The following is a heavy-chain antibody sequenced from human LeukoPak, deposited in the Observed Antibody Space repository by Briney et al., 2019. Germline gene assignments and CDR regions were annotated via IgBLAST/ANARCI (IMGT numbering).Heavy chain of an antibody. D-gene: IGHD1-26*01. J-gene: IGHJ4*02. V-gene: IGHV3-48*03. CDR1: GFTFSSYE. CDR3: ARVDVGATSDY. CDR2: ISSSGSTI. Sequence: PGGSLRLSCAACGFTFSSYEMNWVRQAPGKGLEWVSYISSSGSTIYYADSVKGRFTISRDNAKNSLYLQMNSLRAEDTAVYYCARVDVGATSDYWGQGTLVTVSS.